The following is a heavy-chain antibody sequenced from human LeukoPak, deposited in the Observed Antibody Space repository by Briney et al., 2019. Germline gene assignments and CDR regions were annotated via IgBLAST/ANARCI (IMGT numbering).Heavy chain of an antibody. Sequence: ASVKVSCKASGYTFTSYDFNWVRQATGQRPEWMGWLSPNSGDTGYAQKFQDRVTMTRNTSISTAYMELSSLRSDDTAVYYCARGPPNWGYDYWGPGTLVTVSS. D-gene: IGHD7-27*01. CDR3: ARGPPNWGYDY. CDR1: GYTFTSYD. V-gene: IGHV1-8*01. CDR2: LSPNSGDT. J-gene: IGHJ4*02.